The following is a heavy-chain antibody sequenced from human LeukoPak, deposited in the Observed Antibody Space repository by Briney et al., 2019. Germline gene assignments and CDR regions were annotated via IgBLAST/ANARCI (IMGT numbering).Heavy chain of an antibody. D-gene: IGHD3-10*01. V-gene: IGHV3-23*01. J-gene: IGHJ4*02. CDR1: GFTFSSYA. CDR2: VSGSGSST. Sequence: GGSLRLSCVASGFTFSSYAMNWVRQTPGKGLEWDSTVSGSGSSTYYADSVKGRFTISRDNSKNTMYLQMSSLRADDTATYHCAKMVGNYYGPGSYVHFDYWGQGTLVTVSS. CDR3: AKMVGNYYGPGSYVHFDY.